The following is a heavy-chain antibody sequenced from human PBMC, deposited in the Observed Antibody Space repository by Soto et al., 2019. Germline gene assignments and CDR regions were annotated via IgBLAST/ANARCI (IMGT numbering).Heavy chain of an antibody. D-gene: IGHD3-10*01. V-gene: IGHV1-69*13. CDR1: GGTFSSYA. J-gene: IGHJ4*02. Sequence: GASVKVSCKASGGTFSSYAISWVRQAPGQGLEWKGGIIPIFGTANYAQKFQGRVTITADESTSTAYMELSSLRSEDTAVYYCARGARPYYYGSGSYYGEDYWGQGTLVTVSS. CDR3: ARGARPYYYGSGSYYGEDY. CDR2: IIPIFGTA.